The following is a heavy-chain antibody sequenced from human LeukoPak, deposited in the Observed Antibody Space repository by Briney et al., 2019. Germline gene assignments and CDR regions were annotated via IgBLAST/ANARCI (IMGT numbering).Heavy chain of an antibody. V-gene: IGHV3-23*01. D-gene: IGHD1-1*01. Sequence: GGSLRLSCAASGFTFYSYAMSWVRQAPGKGLEWVSGISGRGDNTYNADSVKGRFTISRGNSKNTLYLQMNSLRAEDTAVYYCAKAQGSLVWNVAFNIWGQGTMVTVSS. J-gene: IGHJ3*02. CDR2: ISGRGDNT. CDR3: AKAQGSLVWNVAFNI. CDR1: GFTFYSYA.